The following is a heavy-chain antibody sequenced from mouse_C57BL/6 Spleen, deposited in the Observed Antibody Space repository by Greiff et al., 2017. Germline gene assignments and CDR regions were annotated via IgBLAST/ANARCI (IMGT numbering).Heavy chain of an antibody. Sequence: EVQGVESGGDLVKPGGSLKLSCAASGFTFSSYGMSWVRQTPDQRLEWVSTISSGGSYTSYPDSVQGRFIISRDNAKNTLYLKLGSLESEDTARCYCAGRWYFDVWGTGTTVTVAS. CDR1: GFTFSSYG. CDR2: ISSGGSYT. CDR3: AGRWYFDV. J-gene: IGHJ1*03. V-gene: IGHV5-6*01.